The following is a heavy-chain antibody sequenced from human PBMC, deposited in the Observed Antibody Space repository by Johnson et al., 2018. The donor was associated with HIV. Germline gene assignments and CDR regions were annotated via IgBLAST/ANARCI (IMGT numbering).Heavy chain of an antibody. D-gene: IGHD1-7*01. CDR1: GFTFSSYA. CDR2: ISYDGSNN. CDR3: AREDQNGNYDHAFDI. J-gene: IGHJ3*02. V-gene: IGHV3-30*04. Sequence: QVQLVESGGGVVQPGRSLRLSCAASGFTFSSYAMHWVRQAPGKGLEWVAVISYDGSNNSYADSVKGRFTISRDNSKNTLYLQMNSLRAEDTAVYYCAREDQNGNYDHAFDIWGQGTMVTVSS.